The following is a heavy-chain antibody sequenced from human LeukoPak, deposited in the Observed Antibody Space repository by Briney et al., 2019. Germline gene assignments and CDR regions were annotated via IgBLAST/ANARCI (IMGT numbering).Heavy chain of an antibody. J-gene: IGHJ6*02. CDR1: GYSFTSYW. CDR2: IYPGDSDT. Sequence: GESLKISCKGSGYSFTSYWIGWVRQMPGKGLEWMGIIYPGDSDTRYSPSFQGQVTISADKSISTAYLQWSSLKASDIAMYYCARVSKYGDPTLGDYYGMDVWGQGTTVTVSS. D-gene: IGHD4-17*01. V-gene: IGHV5-51*01. CDR3: ARVSKYGDPTLGDYYGMDV.